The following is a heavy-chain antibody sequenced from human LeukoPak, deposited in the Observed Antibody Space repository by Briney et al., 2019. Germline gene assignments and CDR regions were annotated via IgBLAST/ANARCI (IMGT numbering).Heavy chain of an antibody. D-gene: IGHD3-22*01. CDR1: GFTFTSSA. CDR2: IVVGSGNT. V-gene: IGHV1-58*02. J-gene: IGHJ4*02. Sequence: ASVKVSCKASGFTFTSSAMQWVRQARGQRLEWIGWIVVGSGNTNYAQKFQERVTITRDMSTSTAYMERSSLRSEDTAVYYCAAVPIRYDSSGYADDYWGQGTLVTVSS. CDR3: AAVPIRYDSSGYADDY.